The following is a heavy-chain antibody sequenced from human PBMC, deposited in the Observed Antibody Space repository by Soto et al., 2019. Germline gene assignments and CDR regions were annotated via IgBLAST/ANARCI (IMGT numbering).Heavy chain of an antibody. CDR1: GYSFSSYW. CDR2: IYPGDSDT. V-gene: IGHV5-51*01. CDR3: ARLTDDYGDYVRVVDI. D-gene: IGHD4-17*01. Sequence: GESLKISCKGSGYSFSSYWIGWVRQMPGQGLAWMGIIYPGDSDTRYSPSFQGQVTFSADKSISTAYLQWSSLKASDTAMYYCARLTDDYGDYVRVVDILSQWRIATVS. J-gene: IGHJ3*02.